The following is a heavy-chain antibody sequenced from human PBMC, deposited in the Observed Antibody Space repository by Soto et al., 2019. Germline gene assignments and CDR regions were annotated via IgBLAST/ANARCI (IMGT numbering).Heavy chain of an antibody. CDR2: VSYSGSG. CDR3: ARLLPRGRGGEFWAFAY. J-gene: IGHJ4*02. V-gene: IGHV4-39*01. D-gene: IGHD3-16*01. Sequence: LQLQESGPGLVKPSETLSLTCTVSDASISSSSNYWVWIRQPPGKGLEWIGNVSYSGSGYYNPSLKRRITLSVDMSKRQFSLKLTSVTAADTAVYYCARLLPRGRGGEFWAFAYWGQGILVTVSS. CDR1: DASISSSSNY.